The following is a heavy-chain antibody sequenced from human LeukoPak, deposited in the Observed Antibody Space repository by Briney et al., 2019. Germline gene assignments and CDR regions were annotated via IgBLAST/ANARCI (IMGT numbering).Heavy chain of an antibody. Sequence: GGSLRLSCAASGFTFSSYCMNWVRQAPGKGLEWVAFIRYDGSNKYYADSVKGRFTISRDNSKNTLYLQMNSLRAEDTAVYYCAKGRLLDDYVWGSYRYDWYYFDYWGQGTLVTVSS. CDR3: AKGRLLDDYVWGSYRYDWYYFDY. V-gene: IGHV3-30*02. D-gene: IGHD3-16*02. CDR2: IRYDGSNK. CDR1: GFTFSSYC. J-gene: IGHJ4*02.